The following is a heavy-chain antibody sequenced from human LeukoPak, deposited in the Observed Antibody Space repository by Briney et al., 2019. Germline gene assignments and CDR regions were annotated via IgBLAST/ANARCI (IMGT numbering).Heavy chain of an antibody. V-gene: IGHV1-2*02. J-gene: IGHJ3*02. CDR2: VNPNSGGT. D-gene: IGHD5-18*01. Sequence: ASVKVSCKASGYTFTTHSINWLRQAPGQGLEWMGWVNPNSGGTNYAQKFQGRVTMTRDTSISTAYMELSRLRSDDTAVYYCAREGDTAMVTVSVGDAFDIWGQGTMVTVSS. CDR3: AREGDTAMVTVSVGDAFDI. CDR1: GYTFTTHS.